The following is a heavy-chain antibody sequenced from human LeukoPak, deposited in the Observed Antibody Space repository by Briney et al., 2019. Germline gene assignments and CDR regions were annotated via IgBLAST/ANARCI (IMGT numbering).Heavy chain of an antibody. V-gene: IGHV3-74*03. J-gene: IGHJ4*02. Sequence: GRSLTLSCAPAGFTFSSYWMHWVRHAPGKGRVWVSVINSDGSSTMYADSVEGPFSISRDNAKNTLYLQMNSLRAEDTAVYYCARVAYYGSGSYHFDYWGQGTLVTVS. D-gene: IGHD3-10*01. CDR1: GFTFSSYW. CDR3: ARVAYYGSGSYHFDY. CDR2: INSDGSST.